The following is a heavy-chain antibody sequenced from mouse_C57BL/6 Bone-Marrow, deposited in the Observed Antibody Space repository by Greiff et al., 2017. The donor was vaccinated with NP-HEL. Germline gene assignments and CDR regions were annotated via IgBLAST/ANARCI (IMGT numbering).Heavy chain of an antibody. CDR3: ARPDWGFAY. CDR2: ISSGGSYT. D-gene: IGHD2-4*01. CDR1: GFTFSSYG. Sequence: EVKLMESGGDLVKPGGSLKLSCAASGFTFSSYGMSWVRQTPDKRLEWVATISSGGSYTYYPDSVKGRFTISRDNAKNTLYLQMSSLKSEDTAMYYCARPDWGFAYWGQGTLVTVSA. V-gene: IGHV5-6*01. J-gene: IGHJ3*01.